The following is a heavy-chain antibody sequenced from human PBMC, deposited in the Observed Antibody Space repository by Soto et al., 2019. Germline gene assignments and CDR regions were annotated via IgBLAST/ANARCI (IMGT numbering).Heavy chain of an antibody. D-gene: IGHD3-16*01. CDR3: ARMATFGPLNWCDP. V-gene: IGHV1-8*01. Sequence: ASVKVSCKASGYIFTNNDVSWVRQATGQGLEWMGWMNPGSGVTGYAQKFQGRVTMTRDISIATAYMELSSPRSDDTAIYYCARMATFGPLNWCDPCGQGTLVTVAS. CDR2: MNPGSGVT. J-gene: IGHJ5*02. CDR1: GYIFTNND.